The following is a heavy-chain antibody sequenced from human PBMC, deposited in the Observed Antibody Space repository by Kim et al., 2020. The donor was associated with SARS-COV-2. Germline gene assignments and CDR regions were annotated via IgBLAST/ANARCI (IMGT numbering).Heavy chain of an antibody. CDR1: GFTFSSYS. CDR2: ISSSSSYI. D-gene: IGHD4-17*01. V-gene: IGHV3-21*01. J-gene: IGHJ4*02. CDR3: ARDEGDYGDYFGALFDY. Sequence: GGSLRLSCAASGFTFSSYSMNWVRQAPGKGLEWVSSISSSSSYIYYADSVKGRFTISRDNAKNSLYLQMNSLRAEDTAVYYCARDEGDYGDYFGALFDYWGQGTLVTVSS.